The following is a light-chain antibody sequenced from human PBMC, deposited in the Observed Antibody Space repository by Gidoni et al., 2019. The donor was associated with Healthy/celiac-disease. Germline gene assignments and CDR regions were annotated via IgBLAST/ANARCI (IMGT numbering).Light chain of an antibody. CDR3: QQYDNPPAT. V-gene: IGKV1-33*01. CDR2: DAS. CDR1: QDISNY. Sequence: DIQMTQSPSSLSASVGDRVTITCQAIQDISNYLNWYQQKPGKAPKLLIYDASNLETGVPSRFSGSGSGTDFTFTISSLQPEDIATYYCQQYDNPPATFGGGTKVEIK. J-gene: IGKJ4*01.